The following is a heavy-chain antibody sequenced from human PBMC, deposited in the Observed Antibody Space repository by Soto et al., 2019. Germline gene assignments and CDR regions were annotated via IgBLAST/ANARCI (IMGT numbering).Heavy chain of an antibody. CDR3: ARGPNPYYFDY. Sequence: ASVKVSCKASGYTFTRYGISWVRQAPGQGLEWMGWINAGNGNTKYSQKFQGRVTITRDTSASTAYMELSSLRSEDTAVYYCARGPNPYYFDYWGQGTLVTV. CDR2: INAGNGNT. CDR1: GYTFTRYG. V-gene: IGHV1-3*01. J-gene: IGHJ4*02.